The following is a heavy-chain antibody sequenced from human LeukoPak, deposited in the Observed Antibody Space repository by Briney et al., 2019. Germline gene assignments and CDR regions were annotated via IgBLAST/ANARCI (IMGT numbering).Heavy chain of an antibody. J-gene: IGHJ6*02. CDR2: ISSTSSTI. D-gene: IGHD2-15*01. CDR3: ARDCSGGSCYSGWGYYYGMDV. CDR1: GFSVSSNY. Sequence: GGSLRLSCAASGFSVSSNYMSWVRQAPGKGLEWVSYISSTSSTIYYADSVKGRFTISRDNAKNSLYLQMNSLRAEDTAVYYCARDCSGGSCYSGWGYYYGMDVWGQGTTVTLSS. V-gene: IGHV3-48*04.